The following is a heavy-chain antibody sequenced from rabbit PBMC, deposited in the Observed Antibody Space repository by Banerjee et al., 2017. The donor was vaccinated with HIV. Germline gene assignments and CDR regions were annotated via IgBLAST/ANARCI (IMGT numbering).Heavy chain of an antibody. V-gene: IGHV1S40*01. CDR2: IYTYTIRT. CDR3: ARQNDGGTDYGYPIGL. J-gene: IGHJ6*01. CDR1: GFSFSTYYY. D-gene: IGHD6-1*01. Sequence: QSLEESGGDLVKPGASLTLTCTASGFSFSTYYYMCWVRQAPGKGLEWIGCIYTYTIRTWYASWAKGRFTISKTSSTTVTLQMTSLTAADTATYFCARQNDGGTDYGYPIGLRGPGTLVTVS.